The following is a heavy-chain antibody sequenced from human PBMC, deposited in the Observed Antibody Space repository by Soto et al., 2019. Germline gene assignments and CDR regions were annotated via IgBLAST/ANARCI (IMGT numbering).Heavy chain of an antibody. CDR2: MNPNSGNT. V-gene: IGHV1-8*01. D-gene: IGHD6-19*01. CDR1: GYTFTSYD. J-gene: IGHJ3*02. CDR3: ATKTYSGGWNAFDI. Sequence: ASVKVSCKASGYTFTSYDINWVRQATGQGLEWMGWMNPNSGNTGYAQKFQGRVTMTRNTSISTAYMELSSLRSEDTAVYYCATKTYSGGWNAFDIWGQGTMVTVSS.